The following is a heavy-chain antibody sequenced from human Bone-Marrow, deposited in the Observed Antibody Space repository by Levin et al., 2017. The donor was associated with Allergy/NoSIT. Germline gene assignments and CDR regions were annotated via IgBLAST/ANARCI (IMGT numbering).Heavy chain of an antibody. Sequence: GGSLRLSCAASGFTFSIYAMTWVRQAPGKGLEWVSGISGSGGSTYYADSVKGLFIISRDNSKNTLFLQMSSPRAEDTAVYYCANGFGESDGFDVWGQGTIVTVSS. CDR2: ISGSGGST. CDR3: ANGFGESDGFDV. J-gene: IGHJ3*01. D-gene: IGHD3-10*01. CDR1: GFTFSIYA. V-gene: IGHV3-23*01.